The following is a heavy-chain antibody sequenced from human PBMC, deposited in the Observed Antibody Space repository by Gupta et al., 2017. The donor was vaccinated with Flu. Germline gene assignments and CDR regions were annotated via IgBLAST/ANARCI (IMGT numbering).Heavy chain of an antibody. J-gene: IGHJ4*02. D-gene: IGHD3-22*01. V-gene: IGHV3-11*01. Sequence: QVHLVESGGGLVKPGGSLRLSCIAPGSRSSAHYMTSARQTPGKGLEWFAYISSIVSAIFYPDSGKGRFAISRNKTGNSLYLQRDNQRVDDTAVYFGARGGGWLSHPMDYWGRGALVTVSS. CDR2: ISSIVSAI. CDR3: ARGGGWLSHPMDY. CDR1: GSRSSAHY.